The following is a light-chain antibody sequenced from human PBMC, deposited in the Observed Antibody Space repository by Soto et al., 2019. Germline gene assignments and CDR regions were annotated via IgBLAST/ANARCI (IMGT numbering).Light chain of an antibody. Sequence: EIVLTQSPATLSLSPWERATLSCRASQSVSNYLTWYQQKPGQAPRLLIYDASNRATDIPARFSGSGSGTDFTLTISSLEPEDFAVYYCQQRSNWPPITFGQGTRLEIK. J-gene: IGKJ5*01. CDR3: QQRSNWPPIT. V-gene: IGKV3-11*01. CDR1: QSVSNY. CDR2: DAS.